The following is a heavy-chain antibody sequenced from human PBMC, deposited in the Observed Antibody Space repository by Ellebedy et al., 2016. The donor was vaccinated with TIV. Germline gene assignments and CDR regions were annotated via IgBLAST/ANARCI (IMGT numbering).Heavy chain of an antibody. CDR3: ARDWDSPGDYYMDV. CDR1: GFTFRSYW. CDR2: INSDGSST. J-gene: IGHJ6*03. Sequence: GESLKISXVVSGFTFRSYWMHWVRQAPGKGPVWVSRINSDGSSTNYADSVKGRFTISRDNAKNTLYLQMNSLRAEDTAVYYCARDWDSPGDYYMDVWGKGTTVTVSS. D-gene: IGHD1-26*01. V-gene: IGHV3-74*01.